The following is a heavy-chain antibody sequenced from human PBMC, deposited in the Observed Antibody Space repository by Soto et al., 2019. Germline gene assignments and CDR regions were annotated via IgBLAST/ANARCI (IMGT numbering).Heavy chain of an antibody. Sequence: GXSLKVSCKASVYTFTSYYMHWVRQAPGQGLEWMGIINPSGGSTSYAQKFQGRVTMTRDTSTSTVYMELSSLRSEDTAVYYCARDADYYDSSGLFGIYDYWGQGTLVTV. CDR1: VYTFTSYY. V-gene: IGHV1-46*01. J-gene: IGHJ4*02. CDR2: INPSGGST. CDR3: ARDADYYDSSGLFGIYDY. D-gene: IGHD3-22*01.